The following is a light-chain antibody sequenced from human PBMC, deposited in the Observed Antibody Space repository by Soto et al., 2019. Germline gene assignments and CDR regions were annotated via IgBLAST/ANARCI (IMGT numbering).Light chain of an antibody. CDR1: QGISTY. V-gene: IGKV1-9*01. J-gene: IGKJ3*01. CDR2: AAS. Sequence: IQLTQSPSSLSASVGDRVTITCRASQGISTYLAWYQQKSGKAPKLLIYAASTLQRGVPSRFSGSGSGTDFSLPISSLQPEDFATYYCQQLNNYPPFTFGPGTKVDIK. CDR3: QQLNNYPPFT.